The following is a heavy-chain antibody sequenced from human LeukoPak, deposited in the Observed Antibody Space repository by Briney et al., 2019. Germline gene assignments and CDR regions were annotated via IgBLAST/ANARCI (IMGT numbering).Heavy chain of an antibody. Sequence: GGSLRLSCAVSGFTFDDYAMHWVRQAPGKGLEFVSAISSNGGSTYYANSVKGRFTISRDTSKNTLYLQMGSLRTEDTAVYYCAKGRYYYYMDVWGKGTTVTVSS. CDR3: AKGRYYYYMDV. CDR1: GFTFDDYA. CDR2: ISSNGGST. V-gene: IGHV3-64*01. J-gene: IGHJ6*03.